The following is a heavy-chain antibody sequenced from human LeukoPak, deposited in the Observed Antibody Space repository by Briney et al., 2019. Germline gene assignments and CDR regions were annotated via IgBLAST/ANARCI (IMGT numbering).Heavy chain of an antibody. CDR2: INPSGGST. CDR3: ARTTSGWLDY. CDR1: GYTFTGYY. V-gene: IGHV1-46*01. J-gene: IGHJ4*02. Sequence: GASVKVSCKASGYTFTGYYIHWVRQAPGQGLEWMGMINPSGGSTTYAQKFQGRVTLTRDMSTSTVYMQLSSLRSEDTAVYYCARTTSGWLDYWGQGTLVTVSS. D-gene: IGHD6-19*01.